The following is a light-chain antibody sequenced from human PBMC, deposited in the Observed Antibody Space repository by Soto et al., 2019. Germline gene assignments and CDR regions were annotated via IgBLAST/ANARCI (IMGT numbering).Light chain of an antibody. CDR2: GNK. J-gene: IGLJ1*01. CDR1: SSNIGAGYD. Sequence: QSALTQSPSVSGAQGQRVTLSCTGSSSNIGAGYDVHWYQQLPGTAPKLLIYGNKNRPSGVPDRFSASKSGTSASLAIAGLQAEDEADYYCQSYDSSLSRVFGTGTKVTVL. V-gene: IGLV1-40*01. CDR3: QSYDSSLSRV.